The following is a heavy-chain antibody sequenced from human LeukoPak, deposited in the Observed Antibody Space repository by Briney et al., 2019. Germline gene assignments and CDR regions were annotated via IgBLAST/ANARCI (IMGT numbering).Heavy chain of an antibody. CDR2: ISSTSSTI. D-gene: IGHD3-10*01. V-gene: IGHV3-48*02. CDR3: ARTLSPLLLWSFDI. Sequence: PGGSLRLSCAASGFTFSSYSMTWVRQAPGKGLEWVSYISSTSSTIYYADSVKGRFTISRDNAKNSLYLQMNSLRDEDTAVYYCARTLSPLLLWSFDIWGQGTMVTVSS. CDR1: GFTFSSYS. J-gene: IGHJ3*02.